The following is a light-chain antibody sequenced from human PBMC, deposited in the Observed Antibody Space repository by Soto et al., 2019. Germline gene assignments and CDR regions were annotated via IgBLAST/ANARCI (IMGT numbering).Light chain of an antibody. V-gene: IGKV1-5*01. Sequence: DIQMTQSPSTLSASVGDRVTITCRASQSISIWLAWYQQKPRKAPSILIHDGSTLASGVPSRFSGGGSGAEFTLTISRLQPDDFATCSCQQYNDYFSWTFGQGTKVEIK. CDR2: DGS. J-gene: IGKJ1*01. CDR1: QSISIW. CDR3: QQYNDYFSWT.